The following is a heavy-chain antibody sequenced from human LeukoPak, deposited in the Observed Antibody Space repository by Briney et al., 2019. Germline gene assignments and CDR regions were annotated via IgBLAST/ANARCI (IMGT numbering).Heavy chain of an antibody. J-gene: IGHJ3*02. CDR3: ARLRTYYYDSSGYYGAFDI. Sequence: GASMKVSCKASGYTFTGYYMHWVRQAPGQGLEWMGWINPNSGGTNYAQKFQGRVTMTRDTSISTAYMELSRLRSDDTAVYYCARLRTYYYDSSGYYGAFDIWGQGTMVTVSS. V-gene: IGHV1-2*02. D-gene: IGHD3-22*01. CDR1: GYTFTGYY. CDR2: INPNSGGT.